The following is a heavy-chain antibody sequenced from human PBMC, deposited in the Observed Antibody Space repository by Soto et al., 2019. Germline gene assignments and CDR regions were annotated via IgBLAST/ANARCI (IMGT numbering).Heavy chain of an antibody. CDR2: INHSGST. D-gene: IGHD3-10*01. CDR1: GWSSGGYY. Sequence: PSETLSLTCAVYGWSSGGYYWSWIRQPPGMGLEWIGEINHSGSTNYNPSLKSRVTISVDTSKNQFSLKLSSVTAADTAVYYCARAIRGVTPWVGYYYYGMDVWGQGTTVT. J-gene: IGHJ6*02. V-gene: IGHV4-34*01. CDR3: ARAIRGVTPWVGYYYYGMDV.